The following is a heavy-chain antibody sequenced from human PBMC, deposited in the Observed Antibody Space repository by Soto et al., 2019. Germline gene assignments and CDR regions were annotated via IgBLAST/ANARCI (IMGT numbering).Heavy chain of an antibody. D-gene: IGHD6-19*01. CDR1: GFTFSSYA. V-gene: IGHV3-30-3*01. CDR2: ISYDGSNK. J-gene: IGHJ1*01. CDR3: ARTHSSGWYQYFQH. Sequence: QVQLVESGGGVVQPGRSLRLSCAASGFTFSSYAMHWVRQAPGKGLEWVAVISYDGSNKYYADSVKGRFTISRDNPTNTLYLQMNSLRAEDTAVYYCARTHSSGWYQYFQHWGQGTLLTVSS.